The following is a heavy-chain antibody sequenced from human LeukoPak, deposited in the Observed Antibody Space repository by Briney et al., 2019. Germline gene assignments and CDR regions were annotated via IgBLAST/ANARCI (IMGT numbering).Heavy chain of an antibody. Sequence: GGSLRLSCAASGFTFSSYGMHWVRQAPGKGLEWVTFTRNDESNKYYADSVKGRFTISRDNSKNTLYLQMNSLRAEDTAVYYCAEWGYCGSTTCLASMDVWGKGTTVTVSS. V-gene: IGHV3-30*02. CDR2: TRNDESNK. CDR1: GFTFSSYG. D-gene: IGHD2-2*01. J-gene: IGHJ6*03. CDR3: AEWGYCGSTTCLASMDV.